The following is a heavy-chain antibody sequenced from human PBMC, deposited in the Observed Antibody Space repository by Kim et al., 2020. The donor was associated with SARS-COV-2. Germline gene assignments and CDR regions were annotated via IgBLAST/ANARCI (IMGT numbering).Heavy chain of an antibody. CDR2: IYYSGST. J-gene: IGHJ4*02. D-gene: IGHD3-10*01. CDR1: GGSISSSSYY. V-gene: IGHV4-39*01. CDR3: ARSPGDLFYFDY. Sequence: SETLSLTCTVSGGSISSSSYYWGWIRQPPGKGLEWIGSIYYSGSTYYNPSLKSRVTISVDTSKNQFSLKLSSVTAADTAVYYCARSPGDLFYFDYWGQGTLVTVSS.